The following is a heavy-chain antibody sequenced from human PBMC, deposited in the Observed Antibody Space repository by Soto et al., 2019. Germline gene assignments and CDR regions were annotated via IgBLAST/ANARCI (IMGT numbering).Heavy chain of an antibody. CDR3: ARDSHSYSSSFFCGWDHYYGKDG. D-gene: IGHD6-6*01. Sequence: SVKVSCKASGGTFSSYTISWVRQAPGQGLEWMGGIIPIFGTANYAQKFQGRVTITADESTSTAYMELSSLRSEDTAVYYCARDSHSYSSSFFCGWDHYYGKDGRGQGATGPGSS. CDR2: IIPIFGTA. J-gene: IGHJ6*02. CDR1: GGTFSSYT. V-gene: IGHV1-69*13.